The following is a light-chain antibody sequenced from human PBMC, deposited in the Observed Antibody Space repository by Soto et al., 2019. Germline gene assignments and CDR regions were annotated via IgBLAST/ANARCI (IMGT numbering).Light chain of an antibody. CDR2: DAS. CDR3: QQYTNWPPLT. V-gene: IGKV3-15*01. J-gene: IGKJ4*01. Sequence: EIVMTQSPATLSVSPGEGTTLSCRASQSVHSDLAWYQQKPGQAPRLLIYDASTRATGIPARFSGSGSGTEFTLTISSLQSEDFAVYYCQQYTNWPPLTFGGGTKVEI. CDR1: QSVHSD.